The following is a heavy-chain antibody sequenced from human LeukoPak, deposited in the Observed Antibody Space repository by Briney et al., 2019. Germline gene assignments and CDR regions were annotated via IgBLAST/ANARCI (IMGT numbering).Heavy chain of an antibody. CDR3: ARAPAFIAAAGSNWFDP. CDR1: GGSVSRSNYY. V-gene: IGHV4-39*07. CDR2: IHYGGGT. Sequence: PSETLSLTCTVSGGSVSRSNYYWGWIRQPPGKGLDWIGNIHYGGGTYYNPSLKSRVTISVDTSKNQFSLKLSSVTAADTAVYCARAPAFIAAAGSNWFDPWGQGTLVSVSS. D-gene: IGHD6-13*01. J-gene: IGHJ5*02.